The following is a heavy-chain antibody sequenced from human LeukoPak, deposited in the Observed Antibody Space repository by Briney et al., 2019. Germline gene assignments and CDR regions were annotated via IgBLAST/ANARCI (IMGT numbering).Heavy chain of an antibody. CDR3: ARDPYSSGWTDAFDI. J-gene: IGHJ3*02. V-gene: IGHV1-2*02. Sequence: ASVKVSCKASGYTFTGYYMHWVRQAPGQGLEWMGWINPNSGGTNYAQKFQGRVTMTRDTSISTAYMELSRLRSDDTAAYYCARDPYSSGWTDAFDIWGQGTMVTVSS. D-gene: IGHD6-19*01. CDR1: GYTFTGYY. CDR2: INPNSGGT.